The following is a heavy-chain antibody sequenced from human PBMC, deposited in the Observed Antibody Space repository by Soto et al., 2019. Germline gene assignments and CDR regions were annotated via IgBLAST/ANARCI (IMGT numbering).Heavy chain of an antibody. D-gene: IGHD6-19*01. V-gene: IGHV3-30*18. J-gene: IGHJ4*02. CDR2: ISYDGSNK. Sequence: GGSLRLSCAASGFTFSSYGMHWVRQAPGKGLEWVAVISYDGSNKYYADSVKGRFTISRDNSKNTLYLQMNSLRAEDTAVYYCAKDSDPGIAVAGRFDYWGQGTLVTVSS. CDR3: AKDSDPGIAVAGRFDY. CDR1: GFTFSSYG.